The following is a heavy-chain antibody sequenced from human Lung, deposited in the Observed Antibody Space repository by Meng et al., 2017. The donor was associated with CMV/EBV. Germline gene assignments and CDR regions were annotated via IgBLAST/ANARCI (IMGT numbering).Heavy chain of an antibody. V-gene: IGHV1-2*06. J-gene: IGHJ4*01. CDR3: AKSSDNGWSS. D-gene: IGHD6-19*01. Sequence: QVQLVQSGAEVKKPGASVKISCQASGYSFSGFYLNWARQAPGHGLEWLGRVNPISDDTHLAQKFEGRITVTRGATINTAFMELTRLRPDDTAVYYCAKSSDNGWSSWGRGTLVTVSS. CDR2: VNPISDDT. CDR1: GYSFSGFY.